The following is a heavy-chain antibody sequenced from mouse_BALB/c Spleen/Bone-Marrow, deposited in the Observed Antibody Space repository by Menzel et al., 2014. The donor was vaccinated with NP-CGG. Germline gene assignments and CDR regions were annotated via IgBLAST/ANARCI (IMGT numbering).Heavy chain of an antibody. D-gene: IGHD1-1*01. CDR1: GYTFTNFY. CDR2: IYPGNNHT. V-gene: IGHV1S56*01. J-gene: IGHJ4*01. CDR3: ARWGTNVVDALDY. Sequence: VQLQQSGPELVKPGASVRISCKASGYTFTNFYIHWVKQRPGQGLQWIGWIYPGNNHTKYNEKFKGKATLTADKSSSTGYMQLTSLTSEDSAVYCCARWGTNVVDALDYWGQGTSVTVSS.